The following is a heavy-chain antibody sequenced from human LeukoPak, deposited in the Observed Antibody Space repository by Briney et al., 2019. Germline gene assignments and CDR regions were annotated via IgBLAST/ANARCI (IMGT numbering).Heavy chain of an antibody. CDR1: GFTFSSYS. V-gene: IGHV3-21*01. D-gene: IGHD2-2*02. CDR3: ARAVYLAGVDH. J-gene: IGHJ4*02. CDR2: ISSSSSYI. Sequence: GGSLRLSCAGSGFTFSSYSMNWVRQAPGKGLEWVSSISSSSSYIYYADSVKGRFTISRDNAKNSLYLQMNSLRAEDTAVYYCARAVYLAGVDHWGQGTLVTVSS.